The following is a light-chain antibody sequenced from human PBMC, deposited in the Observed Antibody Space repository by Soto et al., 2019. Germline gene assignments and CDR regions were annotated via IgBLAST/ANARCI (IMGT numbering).Light chain of an antibody. J-gene: IGKJ1*01. CDR3: QQYNNWPPWT. CDR2: GAS. V-gene: IGKV3-15*01. Sequence: EIVMTQSPATLSVSPGERATLSCRASQSVSSNLAWYQQKPGQAPRLLIYGASTRATGIPARFSGSGYGTELTLTISSLQSEDFAVYCCQQYNNWPPWTFGQGTKVEIK. CDR1: QSVSSN.